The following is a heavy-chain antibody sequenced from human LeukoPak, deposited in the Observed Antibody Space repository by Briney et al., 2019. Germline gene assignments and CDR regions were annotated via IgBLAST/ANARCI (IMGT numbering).Heavy chain of an antibody. V-gene: IGHV4-34*01. D-gene: IGHD3-3*01. CDR2: INHSGST. Sequence: SETLSLTCAVYGGSFSGYYWSWIRQPPGKGLEWIGGINHSGSTDYNPSLKSRVTISVDTSKNQFSLKLSSVTAADTAVYYCARGDFIFGVVIARNNWFDPWGQGTLVTVSS. CDR3: ARGDFIFGVVIARNNWFDP. J-gene: IGHJ5*02. CDR1: GGSFSGYY.